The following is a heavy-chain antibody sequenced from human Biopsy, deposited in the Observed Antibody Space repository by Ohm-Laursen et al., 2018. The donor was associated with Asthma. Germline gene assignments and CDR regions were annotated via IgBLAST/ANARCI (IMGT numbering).Heavy chain of an antibody. Sequence: TLSLTCSVSGGYTGSSDHHWAWIRQAPGKGLEWIGFVFWSGSTHYSRSLERRVSISIDTATNEFSMKLRSVTPADTAVYFCARVVSYGDIYFGIDVWGPGNTVVVS. CDR3: ARVVSYGDIYFGIDV. D-gene: IGHD4-17*01. V-gene: IGHV4-30-4*01. J-gene: IGHJ6*02. CDR1: GGYTGSSDHH. CDR2: VFWSGST.